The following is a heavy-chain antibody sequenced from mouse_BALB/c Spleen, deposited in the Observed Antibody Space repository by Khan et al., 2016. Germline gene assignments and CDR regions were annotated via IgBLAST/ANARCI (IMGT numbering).Heavy chain of an antibody. V-gene: IGHV14-1*02. CDR2: IDPENGNT. CDR1: GFNIKDYY. CDR3: ARPYYGNYAWFGY. J-gene: IGHJ3*01. Sequence: VQLKQSGAELVRPGALVKLSCKASGFNIKDYYMHWVKQRPEQGLEWIGWIDPENGNTIYDPKFQGKASITADTSSNTAYLQLSSRTSEDTAVYYCARPYYGNYAWFGYWGQGTLVTVSA. D-gene: IGHD2-10*01.